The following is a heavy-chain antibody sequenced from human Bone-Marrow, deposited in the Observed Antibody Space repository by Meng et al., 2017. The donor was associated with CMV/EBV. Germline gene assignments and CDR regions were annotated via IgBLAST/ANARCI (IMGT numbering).Heavy chain of an antibody. Sequence: ASVKVSCKASGYTFTSYGISWVRQAPGQGLEWMGWISAYNGNTNYAQKLQGRVTMTTDTSTRTAYMELRSLRSDDTAVYFCAIDRRMIATRPRDHSNGMDVWSQGTTVTVSS. J-gene: IGHJ6*02. CDR3: AIDRRMIATRPRDHSNGMDV. V-gene: IGHV1-18*01. CDR1: GYTFTSYG. D-gene: IGHD6-6*01. CDR2: ISAYNGNT.